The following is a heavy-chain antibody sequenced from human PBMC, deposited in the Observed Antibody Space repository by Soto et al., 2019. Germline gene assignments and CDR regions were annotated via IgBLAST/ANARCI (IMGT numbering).Heavy chain of an antibody. CDR1: GGSISSGGYY. CDR3: ARDSLVSSGWYDGWAFDI. Sequence: QVQLQESGPGLVKPSQTLSLTCTVSGGSISSGGYYWSWIRQHPGKGLEWIGYIYYSGSTYYNPSLKSRVTISVDTSKNPFSLKLSSVTAADTAVYYCARDSLVSSGWYDGWAFDIWAKGQWSPSLQ. J-gene: IGHJ3*02. CDR2: IYYSGST. V-gene: IGHV4-31*03. D-gene: IGHD6-19*01.